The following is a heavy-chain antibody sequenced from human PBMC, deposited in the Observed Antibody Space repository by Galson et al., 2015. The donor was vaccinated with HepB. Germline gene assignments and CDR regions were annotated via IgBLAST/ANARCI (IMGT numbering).Heavy chain of an antibody. V-gene: IGHV3-43*01. J-gene: IGHJ4*02. CDR2: ISWDGGST. Sequence: SLRLSCAASGFTFDDYTMHWVRQAPGKGLEWVSLISWDGGSTYYADSVKGRFTISRDNSKNSLYLQMNSLRTEDTALYYCAKDGDYGSGSYYVGANFDYWGQGTLVTVSS. CDR3: AKDGDYGSGSYYVGANFDY. CDR1: GFTFDDYT. D-gene: IGHD3-10*01.